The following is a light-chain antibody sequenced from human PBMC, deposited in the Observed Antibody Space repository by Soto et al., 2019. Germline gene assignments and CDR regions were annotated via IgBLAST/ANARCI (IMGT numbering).Light chain of an antibody. Sequence: QSALTQPASVSGSPGQSITISCTGTSSDVGGYNFVSWYQQYPGKAPKLILYEVSYRSSGLSNNRFSGSKSGNTASLTISGLQAEDEAEYYCSSYTTLSTLVFGGGTKVTVL. CDR2: EVS. V-gene: IGLV2-14*01. J-gene: IGLJ2*01. CDR3: SSYTTLSTLV. CDR1: SSDVGGYNF.